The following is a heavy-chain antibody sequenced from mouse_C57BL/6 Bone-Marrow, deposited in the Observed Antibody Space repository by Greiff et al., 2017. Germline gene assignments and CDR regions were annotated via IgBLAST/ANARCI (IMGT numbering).Heavy chain of an antibody. CDR3: ARVEYYGMSYEFAY. CDR2: IDPSDRYT. CDR1: GYTFTSYW. D-gene: IGHD1-1*01. Sequence: QVHVKQPGAELVKPGASVKLSCKASGYTFTSYWMQWVKQRPGQGLEWIGEIDPSDRYTNYNQKFKGKATLTVDTSSTTAYMQLSSLTSEDSAVYYCARVEYYGMSYEFAYWGQGTLVTVSA. J-gene: IGHJ3*01. V-gene: IGHV1-50*01.